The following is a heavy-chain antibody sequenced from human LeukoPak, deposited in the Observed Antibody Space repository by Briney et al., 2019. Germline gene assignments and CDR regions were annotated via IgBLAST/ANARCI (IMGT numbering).Heavy chain of an antibody. CDR3: ARDVDTTLVTVFDY. J-gene: IGHJ4*02. Sequence: GASVKVSCKASGYTFFTYNISWVRQAPGQGLEFMGWISPYNGNTNYAQKLQGRVSMTTDTSTSTAYMELRSLRSDDTAVYYCARDVDTTLVTVFDYWGQGTLVTVSS. D-gene: IGHD5-18*01. CDR1: GYTFFTYN. V-gene: IGHV1-18*01. CDR2: ISPYNGNT.